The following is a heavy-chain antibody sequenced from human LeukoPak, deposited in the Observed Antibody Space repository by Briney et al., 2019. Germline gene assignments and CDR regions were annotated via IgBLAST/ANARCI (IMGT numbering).Heavy chain of an antibody. D-gene: IGHD5-18*01. Sequence: KTSETLSLTCTVSGGSISSYYWSWIRRPPGKGLEWIGYIYYSGSTNYNPSLKSRVTISVDTSKNQFSLKLSSVTAADTAVYYCARLPSGYSYGWGDYFDYWGQGTLVTVSS. CDR1: GGSISSYY. CDR3: ARLPSGYSYGWGDYFDY. CDR2: IYYSGST. J-gene: IGHJ4*02. V-gene: IGHV4-59*08.